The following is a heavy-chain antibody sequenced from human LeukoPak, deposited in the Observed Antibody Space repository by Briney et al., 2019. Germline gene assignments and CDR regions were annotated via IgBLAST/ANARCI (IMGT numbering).Heavy chain of an antibody. CDR1: GGSFSGYY. CDR3: ASPMVRGVISIS. V-gene: IGHV4-34*01. Sequence: SETLSLTCAVYGGSFSGYYWSWIRQPPGKGLEWIGEINHSGSTNYNPSLKSRVTISVDTSKNQFSLKLSSVTAADTAVYYCASPMVRGVISISWGQGTLVTVSS. J-gene: IGHJ4*02. CDR2: INHSGST. D-gene: IGHD3-10*01.